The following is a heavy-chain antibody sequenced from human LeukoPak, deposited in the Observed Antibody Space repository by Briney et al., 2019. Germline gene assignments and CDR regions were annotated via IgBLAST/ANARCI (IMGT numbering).Heavy chain of an antibody. CDR2: ISYDGSNK. CDR3: AKEEVRLGELDAFDI. CDR1: GFTFSSYG. Sequence: GGSLRLSCAASGFTFSSYGMHWVRQAPGKGLEWVAVISYDGSNKYYADSVKGRFTISRDNSKNTLYLQMNSLRAEDTAVYYCAKEEVRLGELDAFDIWGQGTMVTVSS. V-gene: IGHV3-30*18. D-gene: IGHD3-16*01. J-gene: IGHJ3*02.